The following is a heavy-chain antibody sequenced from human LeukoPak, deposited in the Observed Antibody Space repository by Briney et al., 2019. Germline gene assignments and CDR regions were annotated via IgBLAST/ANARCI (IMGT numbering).Heavy chain of an antibody. D-gene: IGHD3-9*01. CDR3: ARDLYPLRYFDWLLFGGAFDI. CDR2: INPSGGST. V-gene: IGHV1-46*01. CDR1: GYTFTSYY. Sequence: ASVTVSCKASGYTFTSYYMHWVRQAPGQGLEWMGIINPSGGSTSYAQKFQGRVTMTRDMSTSTVYMELSSLRSEDTAVYYCARDLYPLRYFDWLLFGGAFDIWGQGTMVTVSS. J-gene: IGHJ3*02.